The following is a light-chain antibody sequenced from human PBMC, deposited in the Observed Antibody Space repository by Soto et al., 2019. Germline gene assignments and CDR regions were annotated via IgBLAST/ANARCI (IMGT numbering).Light chain of an antibody. V-gene: IGLV2-14*01. CDR3: SSYRSSNTLL. CDR1: SSDVGAYDD. J-gene: IGLJ2*01. CDR2: EVS. Sequence: QSALTQPASVSGSPGQSITISCTGTSSDVGAYDDVSWYQQYAGKAPKMMIYEVSNRPSGVSNRFSGSKSGNTASLTISGLQAEEEADYYCSSYRSSNTLLFGGGTKLTVL.